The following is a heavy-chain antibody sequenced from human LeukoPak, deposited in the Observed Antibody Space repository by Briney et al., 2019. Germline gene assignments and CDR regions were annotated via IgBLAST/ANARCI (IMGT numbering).Heavy chain of an antibody. Sequence: GGPLSLSCAASGFTFSSYSMHWVRQAPGKGLEWVSFISSSSSYIYYADSVKGRFTNSRDNAKNSLHMQMNSLRAEDTAVYYCARDSSGTDIWGQGTMVTVSS. CDR1: GFTFSSYS. CDR3: ARDSSGTDI. CDR2: ISSSSSYI. V-gene: IGHV3-21*01. J-gene: IGHJ3*02. D-gene: IGHD3-10*01.